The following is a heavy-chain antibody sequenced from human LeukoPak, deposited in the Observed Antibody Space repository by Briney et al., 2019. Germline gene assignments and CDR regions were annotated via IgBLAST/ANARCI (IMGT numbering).Heavy chain of an antibody. CDR1: GFTFSDYF. V-gene: IGHV3-11*01. CDR3: AKGWYSSSWYYMDV. CDR2: ISTRVSYISSGGSNI. J-gene: IGHJ6*03. Sequence: GGSLRLSCAASGFTFSDYFMSWIRQAPGKGLEWVSYISTRVSYISSGGSNIYYADSVKGRFTISRDNSQNTLYLQMNSLRAEDTAVYYCAKGWYSSSWYYMDVWGKGTTVTVSS. D-gene: IGHD6-13*01.